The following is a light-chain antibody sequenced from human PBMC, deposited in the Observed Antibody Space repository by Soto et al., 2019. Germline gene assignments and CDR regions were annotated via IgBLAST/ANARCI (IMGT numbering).Light chain of an antibody. Sequence: IVFTQSPGTLSFSPGDRATLSCRASQSVSSTFLAWYQQKPGQAPRLLIYGASNRATGIPDRFSGSGSGTDFTLTISRLEPEDFAVYYCQQYDRSPRTFGQGTKVDI. CDR3: QQYDRSPRT. V-gene: IGKV3-20*01. J-gene: IGKJ1*01. CDR1: QSVSSTF. CDR2: GAS.